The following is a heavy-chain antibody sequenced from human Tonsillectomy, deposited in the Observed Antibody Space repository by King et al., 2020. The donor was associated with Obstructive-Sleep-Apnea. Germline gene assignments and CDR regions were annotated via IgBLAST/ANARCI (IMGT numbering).Heavy chain of an antibody. J-gene: IGHJ6*02. Sequence: VQLVESGGGLVQPGGSLRLSCAASGFTFSSYWMHWVRQAPGKGLVWVSRINSDGSSTNYADSVKGRFTISRDNAKNTLYLQMNSLRAEDTAVYYCARDEEWELQTYYNGLDVWGQGTTVTVSS. D-gene: IGHD1-26*01. V-gene: IGHV3-74*01. CDR1: GFTFSSYW. CDR2: INSDGSST. CDR3: ARDEEWELQTYYNGLDV.